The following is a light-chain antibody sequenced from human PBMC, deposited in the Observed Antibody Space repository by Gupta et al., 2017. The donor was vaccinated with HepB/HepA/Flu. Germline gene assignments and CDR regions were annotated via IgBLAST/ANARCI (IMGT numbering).Light chain of an antibody. V-gene: IGKV1-5*03. CDR1: QSISSW. CDR2: KAS. Sequence: DIQMTHSPSTLSASVGDRVTITCRASQSISSWLAWYQQKPGKAPNLLIYKASSVESGVPSRFSGSGSATEFTLTISRLHPDDFANYYCQQDYTYPHTFGRGTKLEIK. CDR3: QQDYTYPHT. J-gene: IGKJ4*01.